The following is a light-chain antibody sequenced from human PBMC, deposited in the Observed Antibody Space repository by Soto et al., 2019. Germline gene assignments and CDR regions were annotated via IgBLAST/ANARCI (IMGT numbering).Light chain of an antibody. J-gene: IGKJ1*01. V-gene: IGKV4-1*01. CDR1: QSVLSSSNNKNY. CDR2: WAS. CDR3: QQYYGSPPT. Sequence: DIVMTQSPESLAVSLGERATINCKSSQSVLSSSNNKNYLAWYQHKPGQPPKLLIYWASTRESGVPDRFSGSGSGTDFTLTISSLQAEDVAVYYCQQYYGSPPTFGQGTKVEIK.